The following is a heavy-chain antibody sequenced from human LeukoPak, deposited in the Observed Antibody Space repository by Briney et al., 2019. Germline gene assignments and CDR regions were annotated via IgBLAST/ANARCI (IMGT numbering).Heavy chain of an antibody. J-gene: IGHJ3*02. V-gene: IGHV3-21*01. CDR2: ISSSSSYI. CDR1: GFTFSSYG. Sequence: GGSLRLSCAASGFTFSSYGMSWVRQAPGKGLEWVSSISSSSSYIYYADSVKGRFTISRDIAKNSLYLQMNSLRAEDTAVYYCARDGSVATTYAFDIWGQGTMVTVSS. D-gene: IGHD5-12*01. CDR3: ARDGSVATTYAFDI.